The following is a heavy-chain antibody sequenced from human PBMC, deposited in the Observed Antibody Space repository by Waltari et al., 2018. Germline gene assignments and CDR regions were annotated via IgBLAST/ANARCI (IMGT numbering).Heavy chain of an antibody. CDR1: GGSLSSSSYF. CDR3: AREVPRNGYIGLIYYYMDV. CDR2: IYYSGCT. J-gene: IGHJ6*03. D-gene: IGHD5-12*01. Sequence: QLQLQESGPGLVKPSETLSLTCTVSGGSLSSSSYFWAWIRQPPGKGLEWIGSIYYSGCTYYNLSLKSRVTISVDRSTNQVSLKLTSVTAADTAVYFCAREVPRNGYIGLIYYYMDVWGKGTTVTVSS. V-gene: IGHV4-39*01.